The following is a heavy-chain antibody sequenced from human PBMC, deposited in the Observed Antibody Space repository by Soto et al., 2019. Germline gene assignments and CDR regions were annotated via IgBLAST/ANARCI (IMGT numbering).Heavy chain of an antibody. CDR3: ASSSYGTYYYYGMDV. J-gene: IGHJ6*02. V-gene: IGHV3-33*01. CDR2: IWYDGSNK. CDR1: GFTFSSYG. D-gene: IGHD4-4*01. Sequence: GGSLRLSCAASGFTFSSYGMHWVLQAPGKGLEWVAVIWYDGSNKYYADSVKGRFTISRDNSKNTLYLQMNSLRAEDTAVYYCASSSYGTYYYYGMDVWGQGTTVTVSS.